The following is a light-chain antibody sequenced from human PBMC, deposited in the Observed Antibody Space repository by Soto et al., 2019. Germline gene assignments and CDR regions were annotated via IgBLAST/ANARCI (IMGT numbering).Light chain of an antibody. CDR3: CSYAGSSTLL. CDR2: EVN. V-gene: IGLV2-23*01. CDR1: SSDVGSYDL. J-gene: IGLJ2*01. Sequence: QSVLTQPASVSGSPGQLITISCTGTSSDVGSYDLVSWYQQHPDKAPKLMIYEVNKRPSGVSNRFSGSKSGNTASLTISGLQPEDEADYYCCSYAGSSTLLVGGGTKLTVL.